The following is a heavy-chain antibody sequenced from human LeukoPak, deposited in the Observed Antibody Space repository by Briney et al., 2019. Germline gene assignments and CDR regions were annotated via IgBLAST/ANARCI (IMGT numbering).Heavy chain of an antibody. J-gene: IGHJ4*02. CDR3: ARGATTLTQSGY. Sequence: ASVKVSCKASGYTFTSYDINWVRQATGQGLEWMGWMNPNSGNTGYAQKFQGRVTMTRNTSISTAYMELSSLRSEDTAVYYCARGATTLTQSGYWGQGTLVTVSS. CDR1: GYTFTSYD. V-gene: IGHV1-8*01. CDR2: MNPNSGNT. D-gene: IGHD4-17*01.